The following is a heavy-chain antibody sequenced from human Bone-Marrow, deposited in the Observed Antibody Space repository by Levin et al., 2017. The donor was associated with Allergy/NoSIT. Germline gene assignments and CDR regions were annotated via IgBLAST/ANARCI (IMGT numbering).Heavy chain of an antibody. V-gene: IGHV3-30*18. CDR2: ISYDGSDK. CDR1: GFAFSTYG. Sequence: GESLKISCSGSGFAFSTYGIHWVRQAPGKGLEWVAHISYDGSDKYYGDSVRGRFTISRDNSKNTLYLQMNGLRVEDTALYYCAKDYNGMIRGIKAWGMDVWGQGTTVTVSS. D-gene: IGHD3-10*01. J-gene: IGHJ6*02. CDR3: AKDYNGMIRGIKAWGMDV.